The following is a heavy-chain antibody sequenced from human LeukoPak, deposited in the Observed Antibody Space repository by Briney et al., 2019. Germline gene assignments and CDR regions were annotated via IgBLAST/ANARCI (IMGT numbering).Heavy chain of an antibody. CDR3: ARGGYDGDLRYFRF. CDR2: IYYRGST. D-gene: IGHD3-9*01. CDR1: GGSFTNYD. J-gene: IGHJ4*02. Sequence: SETLSLTCTVSGGSFTNYDCSWIRQPPGKGLEWIGYIYYRGSTNYNPSLKSRVTFSVDTSKNQFSLKLNSVTAADTAVYYCARGGYDGDLRYFRFWRRGPRVSVSS. V-gene: IGHV4-59*01.